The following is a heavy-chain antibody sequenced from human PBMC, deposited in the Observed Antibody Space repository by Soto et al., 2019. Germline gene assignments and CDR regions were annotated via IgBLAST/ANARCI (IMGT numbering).Heavy chain of an antibody. V-gene: IGHV3-7*02. D-gene: IGHD3-22*01. J-gene: IGHJ4*02. CDR2: IKPDGSQK. Sequence: GGSLRLSCAASGFTFNRNWMSWVRQAPGKGLEWVANIKPDGSQKWYVDSVKGRFAISRDNAKNSLFLEMNNLRAEDTAVYYCARPIGALSTTDFTYRGQGTLVTSPQ. CDR1: GFTFNRNW. CDR3: ARPIGALSTTDFTY.